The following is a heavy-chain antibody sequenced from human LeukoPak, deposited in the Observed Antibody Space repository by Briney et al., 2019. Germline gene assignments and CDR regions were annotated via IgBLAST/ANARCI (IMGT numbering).Heavy chain of an antibody. CDR3: ARLYSGSVRVFDS. Sequence: GGSLRLSCAASAFTFSKYWMSWVRQATGKGLEWVANIKRDESEKFYVDSVKGRFTISRDNAKNSMFLQMNSLRAEDTAVYYCARLYSGSVRVFDSWGQGTLVTVSS. D-gene: IGHD6-19*01. V-gene: IGHV3-7*01. J-gene: IGHJ4*02. CDR1: AFTFSKYW. CDR2: IKRDESEK.